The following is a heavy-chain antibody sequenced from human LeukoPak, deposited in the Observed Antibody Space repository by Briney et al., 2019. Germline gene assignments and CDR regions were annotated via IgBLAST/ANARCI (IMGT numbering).Heavy chain of an antibody. V-gene: IGHV3-53*01. CDR1: GFTVSSNY. CDR3: ARAPNYYYSSGYYHLYYFDY. J-gene: IGHJ4*02. Sequence: GGSLRLSCAASGFTVSSNYMSWVRQAPGKGLECVSVIYSGGSTYYADSVKGRFTISRDNSKNTLYLQMNSMRAEDTAVYYCARAPNYYYSSGYYHLYYFDYWGQGTLVTVSS. D-gene: IGHD3-22*01. CDR2: IYSGGST.